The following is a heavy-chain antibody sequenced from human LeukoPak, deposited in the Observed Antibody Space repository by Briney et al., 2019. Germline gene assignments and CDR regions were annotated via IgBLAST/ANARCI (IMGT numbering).Heavy chain of an antibody. D-gene: IGHD3-9*01. V-gene: IGHV3-53*01. J-gene: IGHJ6*02. CDR2: IYSGGST. Sequence: GGSLRLSCAASGFTVSSNYMSWVRQAPGKGLEWVSVIYSGGSTYYADSVKGRFTISRDNSKNTLYLQMNSLRAEDTAVYYCALEGYFDWLSYYYYGMDVWGQGTTVTVSS. CDR1: GFTVSSNY. CDR3: ALEGYFDWLSYYYYGMDV.